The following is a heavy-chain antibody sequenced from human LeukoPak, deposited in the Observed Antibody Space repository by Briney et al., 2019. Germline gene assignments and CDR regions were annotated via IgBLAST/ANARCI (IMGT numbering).Heavy chain of an antibody. V-gene: IGHV3-74*01. J-gene: IGHJ4*02. Sequence: GGSLRLSCAACGFTFSRHWMHWVRQAPGKGLVWVSRSNSDGSSTNYADSVKGRFTISRDNAKNTLYLQMNSLRAEDTAVYYCASDTVDTAVGIDYWGQGTLVIVSS. CDR3: ASDTVDTAVGIDY. CDR1: GFTFSRHW. D-gene: IGHD5-18*01. CDR2: SNSDGSST.